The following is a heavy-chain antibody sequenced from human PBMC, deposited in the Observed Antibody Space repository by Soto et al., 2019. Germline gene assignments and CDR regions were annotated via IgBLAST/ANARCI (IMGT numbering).Heavy chain of an antibody. CDR2: ISSSSSYI. J-gene: IGHJ4*02. CDR3: ARDLWGYCSGGSCHHFDY. V-gene: IGHV3-21*01. Sequence: EVQLVESGGGQVKPGGSLRLSCAASGFTFSSYSMNWVRQAPGKGLEWDSSISSSSSYIYYADSVKGRFIISRDNAKNSMYLQMNSLRAEDTAVYYCARDLWGYCSGGSCHHFDYWGQGTLVTVSS. D-gene: IGHD2-15*01. CDR1: GFTFSSYS.